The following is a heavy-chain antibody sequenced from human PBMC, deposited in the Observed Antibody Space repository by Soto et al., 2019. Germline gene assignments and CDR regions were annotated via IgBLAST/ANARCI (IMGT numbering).Heavy chain of an antibody. J-gene: IGHJ4*02. CDR3: ARIGWYYYDSSGPYYFDY. V-gene: IGHV4-30-2*02. Sequence: SETLSLTCAVSGGSISSGGYSWSWIRLPPGKGLEWIGYIYYSGSTYYNPSLKSRVTLSVDTSKNQFSLKLNSVTAADTAVYYCARIGWYYYDSSGPYYFDYWGQGTLVTV. D-gene: IGHD3-22*01. CDR1: GGSISSGGYS. CDR2: IYYSGST.